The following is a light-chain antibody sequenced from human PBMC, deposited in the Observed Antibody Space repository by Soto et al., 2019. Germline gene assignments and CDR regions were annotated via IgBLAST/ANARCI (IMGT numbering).Light chain of an antibody. CDR1: QSVSSSY. J-gene: IGKJ4*01. CDR3: QQYDSSQIT. Sequence: EIVLTQSPGTLSLFPGERATLSCRASQSVSSSYLAWYQQKPGQTPRLLIYGASSRATGIPDRFSGSGSGTDFTLTISRLEPEDVAVYYCQQYDSSQITFGGGTKVEIK. CDR2: GAS. V-gene: IGKV3-20*01.